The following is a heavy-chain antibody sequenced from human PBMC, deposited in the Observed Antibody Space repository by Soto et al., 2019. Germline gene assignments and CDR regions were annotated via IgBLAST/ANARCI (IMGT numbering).Heavy chain of an antibody. Sequence: VQLVESGGGLVQPGGSLRLSCAASGFTFSSYSMNWVRQAPGKGLEWVSYISSSSSTIYYADSVKGRFTISRDNAKNSLYLQMNSLRDEDTAVYYCARDLIDSSSWLDAFDIWGQGTMVTVSS. CDR3: ARDLIDSSSWLDAFDI. V-gene: IGHV3-48*02. CDR1: GFTFSSYS. D-gene: IGHD6-13*01. J-gene: IGHJ3*02. CDR2: ISSSSSTI.